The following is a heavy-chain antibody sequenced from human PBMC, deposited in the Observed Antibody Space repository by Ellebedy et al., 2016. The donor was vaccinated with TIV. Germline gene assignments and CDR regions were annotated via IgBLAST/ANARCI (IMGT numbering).Heavy chain of an antibody. CDR2: IYYSGST. CDR3: ARGSVPGYLAQYYYYGMDV. J-gene: IGHJ6*02. V-gene: IGHV4-39*07. D-gene: IGHD3-22*01. Sequence: SETLSLXCTVSGGSISSSSYYWGWIRQPPGKGLEWIGSIYYSGSTYYNPSLKSRVTISVDTSKNQFSLKLSSVTAADTAVYYCARGSVPGYLAQYYYYGMDVWGQGTTVTVSS. CDR1: GGSISSSSYY.